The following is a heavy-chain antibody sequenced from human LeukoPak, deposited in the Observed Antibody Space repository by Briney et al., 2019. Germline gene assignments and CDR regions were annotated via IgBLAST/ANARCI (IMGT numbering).Heavy chain of an antibody. CDR2: IYFSGST. CDR3: ARRVVEARASNERNWLDP. D-gene: IGHD2-8*01. V-gene: IGHV4-59*08. Sequence: PSETLSLTCIVSGDSINSYSWNWIRQSPEKGLEWIGRIYFSGSTMYNPSLRSRVTLLVDTSNNQFSLKLSSVTAADTAIYYCARRVVEARASNERNWLDPWGQGTLVTVSP. CDR1: GDSINSYS. J-gene: IGHJ5*02.